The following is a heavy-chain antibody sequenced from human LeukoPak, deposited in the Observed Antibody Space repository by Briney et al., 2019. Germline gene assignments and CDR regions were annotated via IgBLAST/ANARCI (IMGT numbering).Heavy chain of an antibody. CDR3: AREEAGGGGVDY. V-gene: IGHV4-30-4*01. Sequence: SETLSLTCTVSGGSISSGDYYWSWIRQPPGKGLEWIGYIYYSGSTYYNPSLKSRVTISVDTSKNQFSLKLSSVTAADTAVYYGAREEAGGGGVDYRGQGTLVTVSS. CDR2: IYYSGST. D-gene: IGHD3-10*01. CDR1: GGSISSGDYY. J-gene: IGHJ4*02.